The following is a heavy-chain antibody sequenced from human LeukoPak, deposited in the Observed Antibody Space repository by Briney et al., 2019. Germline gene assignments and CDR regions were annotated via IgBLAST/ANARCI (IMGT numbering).Heavy chain of an antibody. V-gene: IGHV4-59*01. CDR2: ICYSGST. CDR1: GGSISSYY. D-gene: IGHD3-22*01. J-gene: IGHJ4*02. Sequence: PSETLSLTCTVSGGSISSYYWSWIRQPPGKGLEWIGYICYSGSTNYNPSLKSRVSISVDTSKNQFSLKLSSVTAADTAVYYCARGVYDSSGYYLRDYWGQGTLVTVSS. CDR3: ARGVYDSSGYYLRDY.